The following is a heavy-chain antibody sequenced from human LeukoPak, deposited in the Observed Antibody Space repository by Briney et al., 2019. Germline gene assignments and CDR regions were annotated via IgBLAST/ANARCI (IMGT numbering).Heavy chain of an antibody. J-gene: IGHJ4*02. V-gene: IGHV4-31*03. CDR1: GGSISSRGYY. CDR2: IYYSGST. Sequence: PSQTLSLTCTVSGGSISSRGYYWSWIRQLPGKGLEWTGYIYYSGSTYYNPSLKSRVTISVDTSKNQFSLKLNSVTAADTAVYYCARGDGYSTDYWGQGTLVTVSS. CDR3: ARGDGYSTDY. D-gene: IGHD5-24*01.